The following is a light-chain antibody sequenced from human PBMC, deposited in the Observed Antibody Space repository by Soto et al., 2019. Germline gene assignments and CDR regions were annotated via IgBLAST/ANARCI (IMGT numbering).Light chain of an antibody. CDR1: SSNIGAGYD. CDR2: RNT. J-gene: IGLJ3*02. V-gene: IGLV1-40*01. Sequence: QSALTQPPSVSGAPGQTVTISCTGSSSNIGAGYDVHWYRQIPGKAPKLLIYRNTNRPSGVPDRFSGSKSDTSASLAITGLQSEDEADYYCQSNYNGQSRVVFGGGTQLTVL. CDR3: QSNYNGQSRVV.